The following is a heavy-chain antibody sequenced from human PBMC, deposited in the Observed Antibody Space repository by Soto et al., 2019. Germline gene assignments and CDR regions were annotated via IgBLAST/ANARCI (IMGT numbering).Heavy chain of an antibody. CDR3: ARDRLRYNWNDFPYYYYGMDV. CDR2: ISYDGSNK. D-gene: IGHD1-1*01. V-gene: IGHV3-30-3*01. Sequence: QVQLVESGGGVVQPGRSLRLSCAASGFTFSSYARHWVRQAPGKGLEWGAVISYDGSNKYYADSVKGRFTISRDNSKNTLYLQMNSLRTEDTAVYYCARDRLRYNWNDFPYYYYGMDVWGQGTTVTVSS. CDR1: GFTFSSYA. J-gene: IGHJ6*02.